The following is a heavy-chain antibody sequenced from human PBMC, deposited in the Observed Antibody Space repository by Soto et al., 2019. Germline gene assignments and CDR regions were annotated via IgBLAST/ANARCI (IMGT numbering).Heavy chain of an antibody. CDR1: GGSFSNFG. J-gene: IGHJ4*02. D-gene: IGHD5-12*01. Sequence: SVKVSCKASGGSFSNFGISWVRQAPGQGLEWMGGIVPVFGRPNYAQRFRGRLTITADESTSTGYMELISLRSDDMAVYYCAREGSGYNFWGQGTQVTVSS. CDR2: IVPVFGRP. V-gene: IGHV1-69*13. CDR3: AREGSGYNF.